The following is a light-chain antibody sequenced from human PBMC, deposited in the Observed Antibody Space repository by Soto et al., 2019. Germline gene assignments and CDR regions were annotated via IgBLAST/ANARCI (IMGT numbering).Light chain of an antibody. CDR3: QQRSDWFT. CDR2: DVT. V-gene: IGKV3-11*01. J-gene: IGKJ4*02. CDR1: QGLSTY. Sequence: DIVLTQSPATLSLSPGSRATLSCRASQGLSTYLAWYQQKPGQAPRLLLYDVTIRATGIPDRFSGSGSGTDFALTISRLEPEDFALYYCQQRSDWFTFGGGTKVEIK.